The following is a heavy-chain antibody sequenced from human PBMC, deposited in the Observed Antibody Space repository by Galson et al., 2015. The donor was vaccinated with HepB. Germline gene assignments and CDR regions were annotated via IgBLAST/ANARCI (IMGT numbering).Heavy chain of an antibody. Sequence: QSGAEVKKPGESLRISCKGSGYTFNTFWIFWVRQMPGKGLEWMGRIDPDNSDTKYSPSFRGHVTISVDKSVSTAYLQWSGLEASDSAMYYCARRFYGGSATGMDVWGQGTTVTVSS. V-gene: IGHV5-10-1*01. CDR3: ARRFYGGSATGMDV. J-gene: IGHJ6*02. D-gene: IGHD4/OR15-4a*01. CDR1: GYTFNTFW. CDR2: IDPDNSDT.